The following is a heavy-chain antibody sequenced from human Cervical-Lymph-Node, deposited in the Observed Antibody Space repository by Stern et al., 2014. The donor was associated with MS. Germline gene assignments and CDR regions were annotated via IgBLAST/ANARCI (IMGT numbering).Heavy chain of an antibody. CDR3: ARAYTYYSNSAGY. Sequence: QDQLVQSGAEVKKPGSSVKVSCKASGGTFSSYEITWVRQAPGQGLEWMGGIIPSFDTPTYAQKCQDRVTVSADESTKTAYLELNGLKSDDTAIYFCARAYTYYSNSAGYWGQGTLVTVSS. V-gene: IGHV1-69*12. D-gene: IGHD3-10*01. CDR1: GGTFSSYE. J-gene: IGHJ4*02. CDR2: IIPSFDTP.